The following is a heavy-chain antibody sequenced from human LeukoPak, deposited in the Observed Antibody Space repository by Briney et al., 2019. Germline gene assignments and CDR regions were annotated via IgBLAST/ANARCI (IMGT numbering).Heavy chain of an antibody. D-gene: IGHD2-2*01. CDR3: ARGRIGVVPAAMAWFDP. J-gene: IGHJ5*02. CDR1: GGSISSGGYY. CDR2: IYYSGST. V-gene: IGHV4-31*03. Sequence: PSETLSLTCTVSGGSISSGGYYWSWIRQHPGKGLEWFGYIYYSGSTYYNPYLKSRVTISVDTSKNQFSLKLSSVTAGDTAVYCCARGRIGVVPAAMAWFDPWGQGTLVTVSS.